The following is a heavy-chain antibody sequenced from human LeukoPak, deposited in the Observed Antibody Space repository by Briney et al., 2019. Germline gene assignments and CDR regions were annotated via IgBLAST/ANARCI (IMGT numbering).Heavy chain of an antibody. V-gene: IGHV3-48*01. CDR1: GFTFRSYS. J-gene: IGHJ3*02. D-gene: IGHD4-17*01. CDR2: ISDNSKTR. Sequence: GGSLRLSCAASGFTFRSYSMNWVRQAPGKGLEWVSYISDNSKTRYYADSVKGRFTISRDNAKNSLYLQMNSLRAEDTALYYCAKDKGGLDYGDFSDAFDIWGQGTMVTVSS. CDR3: AKDKGGLDYGDFSDAFDI.